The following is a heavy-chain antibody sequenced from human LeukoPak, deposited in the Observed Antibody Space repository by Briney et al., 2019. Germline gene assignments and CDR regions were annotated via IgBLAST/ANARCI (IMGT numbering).Heavy chain of an antibody. CDR2: INPNSGGT. CDR3: ARARRILEWLFQPPDY. D-gene: IGHD3-3*01. Sequence: EASVKVSCKASGYTFTGYYMHWVRQAPGQGLEWMGWINPNSGGTNYAQKFQGRVTMTRDTSISTAYMELSSLRSEDTAVYYCARARRILEWLFQPPDYWGQGTLVTVSS. V-gene: IGHV1-2*02. J-gene: IGHJ4*02. CDR1: GYTFTGYY.